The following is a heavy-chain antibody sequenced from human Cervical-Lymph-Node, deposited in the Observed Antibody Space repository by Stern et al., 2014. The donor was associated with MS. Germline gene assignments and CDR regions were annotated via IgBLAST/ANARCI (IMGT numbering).Heavy chain of an antibody. V-gene: IGHV3-21*01. Sequence: EVQLVESGGGLVKPGGSLRLSCAASGFTFSSYSMNWVRQAPGKGLEWVSSISSSSSYIYYADSVQGRFTISRDNAKNSLYLQMNSLRAEDTAVYYCARDRGSGSSNYYYGMDAWGQGTTVTVPS. D-gene: IGHD3-10*01. CDR1: GFTFSSYS. CDR3: ARDRGSGSSNYYYGMDA. CDR2: ISSSSSYI. J-gene: IGHJ6*02.